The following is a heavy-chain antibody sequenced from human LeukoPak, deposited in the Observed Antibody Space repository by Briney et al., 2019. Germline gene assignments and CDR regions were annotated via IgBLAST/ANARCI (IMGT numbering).Heavy chain of an antibody. V-gene: IGHV3-7*05. CDR1: GFTFSDYW. Sequence: GGSLRLSCAASGFTFSDYWMSWVRQAPGKGLEWVASIKPDGSEKFYVDSVRGRFTISRDNAKTSLHLQMNSLRAEDTAVYYCARGRISLSWGQGTLVTVSS. CDR2: IKPDGSEK. CDR3: ARGRISLS. J-gene: IGHJ5*02. D-gene: IGHD3-3*02.